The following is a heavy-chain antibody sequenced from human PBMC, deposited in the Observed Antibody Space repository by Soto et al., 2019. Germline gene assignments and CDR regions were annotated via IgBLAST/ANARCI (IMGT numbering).Heavy chain of an antibody. J-gene: IGHJ5*02. CDR3: AILNFDYYDSSGYSRWFDP. Sequence: SETLSLTCTVSGGSISSDGYYWSWIRQHPGKGLEWIGYIYYSGSTYYNPSLKSRVTISVDTSKNQFSLKLSSVTAADTAVYYCAILNFDYYDSSGYSRWFDPWGQGTLVTVSS. CDR1: GGSISSDGYY. D-gene: IGHD3-22*01. CDR2: IYYSGST. V-gene: IGHV4-31*03.